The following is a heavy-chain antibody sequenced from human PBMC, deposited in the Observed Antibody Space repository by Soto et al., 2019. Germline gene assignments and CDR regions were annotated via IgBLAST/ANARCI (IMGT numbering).Heavy chain of an antibody. Sequence: QVQLVQSGAEEKKPGASVKVSCKTSGYTFTSYAMHWVRQAPGQRLEWMGWINAGNGNTKYSQKFQGRVTITRDTPASTAYMELSSLISEDTAVYYCARSIVVVTALDYWGRGTLVTVSS. CDR2: INAGNGNT. V-gene: IGHV1-3*05. CDR1: GYTFTSYA. D-gene: IGHD2-21*02. J-gene: IGHJ4*02. CDR3: ARSIVVVTALDY.